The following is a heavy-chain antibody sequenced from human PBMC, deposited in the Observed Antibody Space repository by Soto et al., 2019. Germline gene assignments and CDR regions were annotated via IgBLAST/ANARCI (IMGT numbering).Heavy chain of an antibody. V-gene: IGHV4-39*01. Sequence: SETLSLTCTVSGGSIISSSSYWGWIRQPPGKGLEWIGTIYSGSTYYNPSLKSRVTISVDTSKNQFSLKLSSVAAADTAIYFRATTRGIAVGGSFDYWGQGTLVTVSS. CDR2: IYSGST. CDR1: GGSIISSSSY. CDR3: ATTRGIAVGGSFDY. D-gene: IGHD6-13*01. J-gene: IGHJ4*02.